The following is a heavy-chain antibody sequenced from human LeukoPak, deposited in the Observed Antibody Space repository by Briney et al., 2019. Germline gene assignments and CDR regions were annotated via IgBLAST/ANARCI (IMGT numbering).Heavy chain of an antibody. Sequence: ASVTGSCTASGYTFTSYGISRVRHAPGDGLVWMGWISAYNGNTNTAQKLQGRVTMTTDTSTSAAYMELRSLRSDDTAVYYCARDQSSGWYGYWGQGTLVTVSS. CDR1: GYTFTSYG. CDR2: ISAYNGNT. CDR3: ARDQSSGWYGY. V-gene: IGHV1-18*04. J-gene: IGHJ4*02. D-gene: IGHD6-19*01.